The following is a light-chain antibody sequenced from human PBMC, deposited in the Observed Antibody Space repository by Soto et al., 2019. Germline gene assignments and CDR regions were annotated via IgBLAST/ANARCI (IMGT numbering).Light chain of an antibody. CDR2: GAS. Sequence: EIVLTQSPGTLSLSPGERATLSCRASQSVSSSYLAWYQQKPGQAHRLLIYGASSRATGIPDRFSGSGSGTDFTLTISRLEPEEFAVYYCHQYGSSPSFGGGTKVEIK. CDR3: HQYGSSPS. CDR1: QSVSSSY. J-gene: IGKJ4*01. V-gene: IGKV3-20*01.